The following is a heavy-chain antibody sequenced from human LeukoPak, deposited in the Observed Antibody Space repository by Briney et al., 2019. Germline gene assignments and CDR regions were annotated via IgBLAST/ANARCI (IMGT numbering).Heavy chain of an antibody. V-gene: IGHV1-18*01. CDR2: ISAYNDNT. Sequence: ASVKVSCKASGYTFTTYGISWVRQAPGQGLEWMGWISAYNDNTKYAQKLQGRVTMTTDISTSTAYMELRSLRSDDTAVYYCARWRGENDFWSAYPTDFWGQGTLVTVSS. J-gene: IGHJ4*02. CDR1: GYTFTTYG. CDR3: ARWRGENDFWSAYPTDF. D-gene: IGHD3-3*01.